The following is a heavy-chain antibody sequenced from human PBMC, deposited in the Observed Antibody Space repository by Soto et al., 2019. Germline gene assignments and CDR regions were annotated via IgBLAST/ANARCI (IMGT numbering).Heavy chain of an antibody. CDR1: GITVSNNA. CDR3: AKAGVYSSAYMDV. D-gene: IGHD6-25*01. Sequence: EVQLVESGGGLVQPRGSLRVSCAASGITVSNNAMSWVGHITGKGLKWVSLTFSGGSTYSADSVKGRFTVSRDNATNTLHLQMTSLTAEDTAVYYCAKAGVYSSAYMDVWGEGATVTVSS. J-gene: IGHJ6*03. V-gene: IGHV3-66*01. CDR2: TFSGGST.